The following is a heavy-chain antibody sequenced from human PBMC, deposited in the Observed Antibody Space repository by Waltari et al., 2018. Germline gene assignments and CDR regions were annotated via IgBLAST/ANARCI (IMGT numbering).Heavy chain of an antibody. J-gene: IGHJ4*02. Sequence: QLQLQESGPGLVKPSETLSLTCTVSGASSTSSLDYCGWIRQPPGKRFERIGIINYSGTTYYNPSLKSQVTMSVDMSKNQFSLKLTSVTAADTAVYYCARFTQVAGSSLLDYWGQGTLVTVSS. D-gene: IGHD6-19*01. CDR2: INYSGTT. CDR3: ARFTQVAGSSLLDY. CDR1: GASSTSSLDY. V-gene: IGHV4-39*01.